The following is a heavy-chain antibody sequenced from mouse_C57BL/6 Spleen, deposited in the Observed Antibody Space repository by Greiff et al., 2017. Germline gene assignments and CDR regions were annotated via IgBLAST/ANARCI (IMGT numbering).Heavy chain of an antibody. J-gene: IGHJ4*01. CDR3: ARGVAHYYAMDY. D-gene: IGHD1-1*02. CDR1: GYTFTSYW. V-gene: IGHV1-52*01. CDR2: IDPSDSET. Sequence: QVQLQQPGAELVRPGSSVKLSCKASGYTFTSYWMHWVKQRPIQGLEWIGNIDPSDSETHYNQKFTDKATLTVDKSSSTAYMQLSSLTSEDSAVYYCARGVAHYYAMDYWGQGTSVTVSS.